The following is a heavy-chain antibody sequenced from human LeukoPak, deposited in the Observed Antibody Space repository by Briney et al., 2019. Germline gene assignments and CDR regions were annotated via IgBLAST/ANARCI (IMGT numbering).Heavy chain of an antibody. D-gene: IGHD2-21*01. Sequence: QPGGSRRLSCAASGFTFSTYTRYWVGHPPGKSREGVSIIGNNGGGIHYADSVKGRFTISRDNSKNTLYLQMNSLRVEDSAVYYCARILTDRKNSIDFWGQGTLVTVSS. CDR1: GFTFSTYT. V-gene: IGHV3-23*01. J-gene: IGHJ4*02. CDR3: ARILTDRKNSIDF. CDR2: IGNNGGGI.